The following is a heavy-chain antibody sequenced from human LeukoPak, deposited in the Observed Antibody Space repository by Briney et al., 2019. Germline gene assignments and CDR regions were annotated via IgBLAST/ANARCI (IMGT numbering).Heavy chain of an antibody. CDR3: VRADAKKTAMVDY. V-gene: IGHV3-11*06. D-gene: IGHD5-18*01. Sequence: GGSLRLSCAASGFTFSDYYMTWIRQAPGKGLEWVSYISSGSSYTDYADSVKGRFTISRDNAKNSLDLQMNSLRVEDTAVYYCVRADAKKTAMVDYWGRGTLVAVSS. J-gene: IGHJ4*02. CDR2: ISSGSSYT. CDR1: GFTFSDYY.